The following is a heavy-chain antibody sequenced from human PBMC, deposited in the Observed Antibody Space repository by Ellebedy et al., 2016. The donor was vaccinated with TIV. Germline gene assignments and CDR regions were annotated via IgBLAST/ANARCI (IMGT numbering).Heavy chain of an antibody. CDR1: GGSISRSGYF. Sequence: MPSETLSLTCTVSGGSISRSGYFWNWVRQPPGKGPEWIGYISYSGITTYNPSLKSRVTISVDTSENQFSLKLTSVTAADTAIYYCARGTGAPMGSGVMDVWGQGTMVTVSS. D-gene: IGHD3-10*01. CDR2: ISYSGIT. V-gene: IGHV4-61*08. J-gene: IGHJ6*02. CDR3: ARGTGAPMGSGVMDV.